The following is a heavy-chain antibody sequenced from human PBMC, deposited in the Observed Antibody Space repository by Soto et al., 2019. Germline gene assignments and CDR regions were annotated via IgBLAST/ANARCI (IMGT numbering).Heavy chain of an antibody. V-gene: IGHV4-34*01. CDR1: GESFSAYI. Sequence: QVQLQQSGAGLLKPSETLSLTCAVYGESFSAYIWTWIRQTPGKGLQWIGQINQSGSASYNPSLKSRVTISVHTSNSQFSLELSSVTAADTAVYYCARGLITGSHYSGGWYYFDSWGQGTQVTVSS. CDR3: ARGLITGSHYSGGWYYFDS. CDR2: INQSGSA. D-gene: IGHD6-19*01. J-gene: IGHJ4*02.